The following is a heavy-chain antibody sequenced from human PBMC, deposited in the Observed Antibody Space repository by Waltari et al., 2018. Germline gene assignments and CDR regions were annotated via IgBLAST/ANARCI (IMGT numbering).Heavy chain of an antibody. Sequence: GGGLVQPGGSLRLSCAASGFTFSVYWMRWVRQAPGKGLEWVANIKRDGSEKYYVDSVKGRFTISRDNAKNSLFLQMNSLRAEDTAVYYCARYIWGSYRPSGMDVWGQGTTVTVSS. J-gene: IGHJ6*02. CDR2: IKRDGSEK. CDR3: ARYIWGSYRPSGMDV. V-gene: IGHV3-7*01. D-gene: IGHD3-16*02. CDR1: GFTFSVYW.